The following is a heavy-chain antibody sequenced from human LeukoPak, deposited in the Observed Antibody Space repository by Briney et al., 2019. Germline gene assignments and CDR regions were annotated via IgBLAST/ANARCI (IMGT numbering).Heavy chain of an antibody. CDR1: GYSISSGYY. V-gene: IGHV4-38-2*02. J-gene: IGHJ4*02. D-gene: IGHD2-21*01. Sequence: SETLSLTCTVSGYSISSGYYWGWIRQLPGKGLEWIGSIYHSGSTYYNPSLKSRVTISVDTPKNQFSLRLSSVTAADTAVYYCARVVIYYGALDYWGLGTLVIVSS. CDR2: IYHSGST. CDR3: ARVVIYYGALDY.